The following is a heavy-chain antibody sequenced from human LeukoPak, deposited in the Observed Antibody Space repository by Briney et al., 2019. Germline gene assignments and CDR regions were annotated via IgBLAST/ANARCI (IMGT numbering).Heavy chain of an antibody. CDR1: GGSISSGGYY. Sequence: SETLSLTCTVSGGSISSGGYYWSWIRQHPGKGLEWIGYIYYSGSTYYNPSLKSRVTISVDTSKNQFSLKLSSVTAADTAVYYCARGGTYYYDSSGEVYFDYWGQGTLVTVSS. J-gene: IGHJ4*02. CDR3: ARGGTYYYDSSGEVYFDY. D-gene: IGHD3-22*01. CDR2: IYYSGST. V-gene: IGHV4-31*03.